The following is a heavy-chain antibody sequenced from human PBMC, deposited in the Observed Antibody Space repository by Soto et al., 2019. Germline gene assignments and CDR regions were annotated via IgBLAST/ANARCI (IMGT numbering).Heavy chain of an antibody. CDR2: ISSSSSYI. V-gene: IGHV3-21*01. D-gene: IGHD3-22*01. Sequence: VGSLRLSCAASGFTFSSYSMNWVRQAPGKGLEWVSSISSSSSYIYYADSVKGLFTISRDNAKNSLYLQMNSLRAEDTAVYYCARQKPPTYYYDSSGYSTGKTFDYWGQGTLVTVS. CDR1: GFTFSSYS. CDR3: ARQKPPTYYYDSSGYSTGKTFDY. J-gene: IGHJ4*02.